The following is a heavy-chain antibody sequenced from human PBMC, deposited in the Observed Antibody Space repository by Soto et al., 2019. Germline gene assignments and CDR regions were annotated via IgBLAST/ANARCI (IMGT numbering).Heavy chain of an antibody. CDR2: MNPDSGNT. D-gene: IGHD3-16*01. J-gene: IGHJ5*02. Sequence: QVQLVQSGAEVKKPGASVKVSCKASGYTFTNYDIHWVRQATGQGLEWMGWMNPDSGNTGQSKQFQGRVTMTRDTSISIAYMEMSSLRSDDTAVYYCARGRFRRTWFDPWGQGTLVTVSS. CDR3: ARGRFRRTWFDP. CDR1: GYTFTNYD. V-gene: IGHV1-8*01.